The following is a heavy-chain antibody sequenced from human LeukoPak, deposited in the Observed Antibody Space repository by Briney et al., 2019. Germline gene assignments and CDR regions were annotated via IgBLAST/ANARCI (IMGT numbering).Heavy chain of an antibody. CDR2: INHRGST. J-gene: IGHJ4*02. Sequence: SETLSLTCAVYGGSFSGYYWSWIRQPPGKGLEWIGEINHRGSTNYKPSLKSRVTISVDTSKNQFSLKLSSVTAADTAVYYCARWAVGATFDYWGQGTLVTVSS. CDR1: GGSFSGYY. CDR3: ARWAVGATFDY. V-gene: IGHV4-34*01. D-gene: IGHD1-26*01.